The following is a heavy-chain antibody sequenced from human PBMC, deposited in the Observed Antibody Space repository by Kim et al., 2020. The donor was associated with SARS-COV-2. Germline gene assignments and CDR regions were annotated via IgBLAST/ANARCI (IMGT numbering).Heavy chain of an antibody. V-gene: IGHV4-59*08. CDR3: ARRSDSSGYGYYYGMDV. J-gene: IGHJ6*02. CDR2: IYYSGST. D-gene: IGHD3-22*01. CDR1: GGSISSYY. Sequence: SETLSLTCTVSGGSISSYYWSWIRQPPGKGLEWIGYIYYSGSTNYNPSLKSRVTITVDTSKNQFSLKLSSVPAADTAVYYCARRSDSSGYGYYYGMDVWGQGTTVTVSS.